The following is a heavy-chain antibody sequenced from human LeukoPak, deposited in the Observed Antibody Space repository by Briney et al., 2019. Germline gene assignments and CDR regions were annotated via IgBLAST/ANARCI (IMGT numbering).Heavy chain of an antibody. V-gene: IGHV3-23*01. CDR1: GFTFSSFA. CDR2: IDKIGVGT. Sequence: GGSLRLSCAASGFTFSSFAMSWIRQAPGKGLEWVSSIDKIGVGTYYADSVRGRFTISRDNSKNTLFLQMNSLRAEDTAVYYCAKGASGWYWGQGTLVTVSS. CDR3: AKGASGWY. D-gene: IGHD6-19*01. J-gene: IGHJ4*02.